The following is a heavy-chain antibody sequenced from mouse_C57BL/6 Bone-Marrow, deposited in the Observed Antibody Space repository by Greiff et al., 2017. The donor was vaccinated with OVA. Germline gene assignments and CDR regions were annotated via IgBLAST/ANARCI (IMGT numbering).Heavy chain of an antibody. CDR3: ARSLRLFAY. CDR2: IYPGSGNT. V-gene: IGHV1-76*01. J-gene: IGHJ3*01. Sequence: VKLVESGAELVRPGASVKLSCKASGYTFTDYYINWVKQRPGQGLEWIARIYPGSGNTYYNEKFKGKATLTAEKSSSTAYMQLSSLTSEDSAVYFCARSLRLFAYWGQGTLVTVSA. CDR1: GYTFTDYY.